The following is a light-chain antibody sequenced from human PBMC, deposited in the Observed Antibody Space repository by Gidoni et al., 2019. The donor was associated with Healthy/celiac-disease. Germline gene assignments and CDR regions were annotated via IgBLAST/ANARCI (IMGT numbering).Light chain of an antibody. CDR3: QQYGSSPRYT. J-gene: IGKJ2*01. Sequence: EIVFTRPRGTLSLSPGERATLSCRASQSVSSSYLAWYQQKPGQAPRLLIYGASSRATGIPDRFSGSASGTDFTLTISRLEPEDVAVYYCQQYGSSPRYTFGQGTKLEIK. V-gene: IGKV3-20*01. CDR1: QSVSSSY. CDR2: GAS.